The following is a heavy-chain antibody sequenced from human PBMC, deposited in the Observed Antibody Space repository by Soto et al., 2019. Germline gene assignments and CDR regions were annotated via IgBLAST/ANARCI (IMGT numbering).Heavy chain of an antibody. D-gene: IGHD2-15*01. CDR1: VGSISSGGYY. Sequence: SETLSLTCTVSVGSISSGGYYWSWIRQHPGKGLEWIGYIYYSGSTYYNPSLKSRVTISVDTSKNQFSLKLSSVTAADTAVYYCARAMLYCSGGSCYPNWFDPWGQGTLVTVSS. J-gene: IGHJ5*02. CDR2: IYYSGST. CDR3: ARAMLYCSGGSCYPNWFDP. V-gene: IGHV4-31*03.